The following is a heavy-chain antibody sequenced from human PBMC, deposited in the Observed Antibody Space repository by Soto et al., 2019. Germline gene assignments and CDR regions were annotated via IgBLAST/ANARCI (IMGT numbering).Heavy chain of an antibody. J-gene: IGHJ6*02. D-gene: IGHD3-10*01. Sequence: EVQLVESGGGLVQPGGSLRLSCAASGFTFNNYWIHWVRQAPGKGLMWVSRINGDGTTTNYADSVRGRFAIARDNAENTVYLPMNSLRSEDTALYYCARGVRGHYGKEVWGQGTTVTVSS. V-gene: IGHV3-74*01. CDR3: ARGVRGHYGKEV. CDR1: GFTFNNYW. CDR2: INGDGTTT.